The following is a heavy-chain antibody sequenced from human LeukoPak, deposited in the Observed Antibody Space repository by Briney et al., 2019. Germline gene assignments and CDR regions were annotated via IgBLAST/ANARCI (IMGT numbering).Heavy chain of an antibody. V-gene: IGHV4-34*01. CDR3: ARGGLELRFLLVGWRYNWFDP. Sequence: SQTLSLTRALYGVSFRVYYWSSIRHPPRRGQEWSGEINHSASTNYHPSLKSRVTISVDTSRNQFYLKLSSVTAADTAVYYCARGGLELRFLLVGWRYNWFDPWGQGTLVTVSS. J-gene: IGHJ5*02. CDR1: GVSFRVYY. CDR2: INHSAST. D-gene: IGHD1-7*01.